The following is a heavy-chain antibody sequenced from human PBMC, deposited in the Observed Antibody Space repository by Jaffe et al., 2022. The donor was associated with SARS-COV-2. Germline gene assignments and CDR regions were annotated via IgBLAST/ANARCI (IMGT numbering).Heavy chain of an antibody. CDR2: INPSGGST. CDR1: GYTFTSYY. Sequence: QVQLVQSGAEVKKPGASVKVSCKASGYTFTSYYMHWVRQAPGQGLEWMGIINPSGGSTSYAQKFQGRVTMTRDTSTSTVYMELSSLRSEDTAVYYCAREGVIAARRMYYFDYWGQGTLVTVSS. V-gene: IGHV1-46*01. D-gene: IGHD6-6*01. CDR3: AREGVIAARRMYYFDY. J-gene: IGHJ4*02.